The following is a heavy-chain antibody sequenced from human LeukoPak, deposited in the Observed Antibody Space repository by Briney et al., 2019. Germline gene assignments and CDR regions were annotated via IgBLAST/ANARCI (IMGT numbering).Heavy chain of an antibody. D-gene: IGHD3-22*01. CDR3: ARHNYDHDSSTSFPDY. J-gene: IGHJ4*02. V-gene: IGHV4-39*01. CDR2: FYYSGST. CDR1: GGSITSSNYY. Sequence: SETLSLTCTVSGGSITSSNYYWGWIRQPPGKGLEWIGNFYYSGSTYYNPSLKSRVTISVDTSKNQFSLQLTSVTAANTAVYYCARHNYDHDSSTSFPDYWGQGALVTVSS.